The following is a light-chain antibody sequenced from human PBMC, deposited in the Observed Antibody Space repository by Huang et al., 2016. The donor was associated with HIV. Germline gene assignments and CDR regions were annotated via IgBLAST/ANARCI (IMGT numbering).Light chain of an antibody. CDR1: QSLNKGF. CDR3: HHYGASQWA. J-gene: IGKJ1*01. CDR2: DVS. V-gene: IGKV3-20*01. Sequence: EIVLTQSPGTLSLSLGESASVSCRASQSLNKGFLGWYQQRPGQAPKVLIYDVSRRAADTPDRFDGSGSGTDFTLIINTFDPWDSAVYYCHHYGASQWAFGQGTRVEVK.